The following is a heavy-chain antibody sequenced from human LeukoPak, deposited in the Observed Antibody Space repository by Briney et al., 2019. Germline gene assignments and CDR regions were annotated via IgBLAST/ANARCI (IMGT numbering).Heavy chain of an antibody. CDR3: ARDRASHFDY. J-gene: IGHJ4*02. CDR1: GFTFSTYW. CDR2: ISSDGRST. Sequence: GGSLRLSCAASGFTFSTYWMHWVRQAPGKGLVWVSGISSDGRSTTYADSVKGRFSISRDNAKNTLYLQMNSLRAEDTAIYYCARDRASHFDYWGQGTLVTAST. V-gene: IGHV3-74*01. D-gene: IGHD3-10*01.